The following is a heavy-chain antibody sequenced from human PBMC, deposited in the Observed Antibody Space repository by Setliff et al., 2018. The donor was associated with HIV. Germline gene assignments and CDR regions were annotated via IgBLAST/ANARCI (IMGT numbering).Heavy chain of an antibody. D-gene: IGHD3-16*01. CDR3: AKTLPTFSTYNWYFDL. V-gene: IGHV3-23*01. J-gene: IGHJ2*01. CDR2: ITGRGGRT. Sequence: GGSLRLSCAASGLTFSNYATTWVRQAPGKGLEWVSDITGRGGRTFYADSVKGRFTISRDNSKNTLYMEMSRLRAEDTAVYYYAKTLPTFSTYNWYFDLWGRGTLVTVSS. CDR1: GLTFSNYA.